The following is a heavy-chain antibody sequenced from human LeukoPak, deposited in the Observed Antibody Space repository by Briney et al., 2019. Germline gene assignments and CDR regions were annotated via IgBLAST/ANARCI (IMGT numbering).Heavy chain of an antibody. CDR3: AEDRPCTTCYPSDY. J-gene: IGHJ4*02. V-gene: IGHV3-23*01. CDR1: GFTFSSYA. CDR2: ISGSGGST. Sequence: SGGSLRLSCAASGFTFSSYAMSWVRQAPGKGLEWVSSISGSGGSTYYADSVKGRFTISRDTSKNTLYLQMNSLRAEDTAVYYCAEDRPCTTCYPSDYWGQGILVTVSS. D-gene: IGHD2-2*01.